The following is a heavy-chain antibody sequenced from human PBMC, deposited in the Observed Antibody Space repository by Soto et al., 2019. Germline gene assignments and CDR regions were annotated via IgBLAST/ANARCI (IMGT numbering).Heavy chain of an antibody. CDR2: FNAEDGKT. J-gene: IGHJ4*02. V-gene: IGHV1-24*01. CDR3: ARAFGEFNTFDY. CDR1: GYTLTELS. D-gene: IGHD3-10*01. Sequence: WASVKVSCKVSGYTLTELSMHWVRQAPGKRLEWMGGFNAEDGKTKYSQKFQGRVTITKDTSAGTAYMELSSLRSEDTAVYYCARAFGEFNTFDYWGQGTLVTVSS.